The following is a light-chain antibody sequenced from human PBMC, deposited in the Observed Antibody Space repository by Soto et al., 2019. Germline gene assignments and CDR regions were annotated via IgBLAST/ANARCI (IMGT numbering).Light chain of an antibody. J-gene: IGKJ4*01. CDR1: QSVSSTY. V-gene: IGKV3D-20*02. CDR2: DAS. Sequence: EIVLTQSPCTLSLSPGERATLSCRASQSVSSTYLAWYQQKPGQAPRLLISDASNRATGIPDRFSGSGSGTDFTLTINSLEPEDFAVYFCHQRAGWPPTFGGGTKVDIK. CDR3: HQRAGWPPT.